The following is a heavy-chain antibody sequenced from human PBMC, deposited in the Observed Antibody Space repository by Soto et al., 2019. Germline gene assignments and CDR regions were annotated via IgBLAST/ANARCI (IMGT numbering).Heavy chain of an antibody. CDR1: GYTFTSYG. D-gene: IGHD6-19*01. Sequence: ASVKVSCKASGYTFTSYGISWVRQAPGQGLEWMGWISAYNGNTNYAQKLQGRVTMTTDTSTSTAYMELRSLRSDDTAVYYCASVYIAVAGNYWFVSWGQGTRVTVFS. V-gene: IGHV1-18*01. J-gene: IGHJ5*01. CDR2: ISAYNGNT. CDR3: ASVYIAVAGNYWFVS.